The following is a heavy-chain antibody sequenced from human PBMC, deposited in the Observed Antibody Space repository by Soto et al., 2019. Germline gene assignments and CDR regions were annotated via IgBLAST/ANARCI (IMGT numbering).Heavy chain of an antibody. V-gene: IGHV3-23*01. CDR1: GFTFSTYA. CDR2: ISGSSVGI. Sequence: EVRLLESGGGLVQPGGSLRLSCAASGFTFSTYAMTWVRQAPGKGLEWVSSISGSSVGIYYADSVKGRFTISRDNSENTLYLQMNSLRAEDTAVYYCAKALLLSYYAFWSGSDYWGQGTLVTVSS. D-gene: IGHD3-3*01. J-gene: IGHJ4*02. CDR3: AKALLLSYYAFWSGSDY.